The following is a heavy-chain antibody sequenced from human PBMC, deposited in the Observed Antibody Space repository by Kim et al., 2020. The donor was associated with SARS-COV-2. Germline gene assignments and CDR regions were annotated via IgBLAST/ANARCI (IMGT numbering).Heavy chain of an antibody. V-gene: IGHV1-2*02. J-gene: IGHJ6*02. Sequence: ASVKVSCKTSGYPFSGFYIHWVRQAPWQGLEWMGWISPNNGATKYAEASQGRVTMTRDTSINTAYLVLSRLKSGETAIYFCARRSDYHGWDVWGQGTTVTVSS. CDR3: ARRSDYHGWDV. CDR2: ISPNNGAT. CDR1: GYPFSGFY.